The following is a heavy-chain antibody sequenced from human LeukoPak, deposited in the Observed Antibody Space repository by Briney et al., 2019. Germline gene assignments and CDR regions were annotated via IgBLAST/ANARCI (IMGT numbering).Heavy chain of an antibody. CDR1: GYTFTKYW. V-gene: IGHV5-51*01. D-gene: IGHD2-21*02. CDR2: IYPGDSNT. CDR3: ARQPLVRDCGGDCEFDY. J-gene: IGHJ4*02. Sequence: GESLKISCEGSGYTFTKYWIGWVRQMPGKGLEWMGIIYPGDSNTRYSPSFQGQVTISADKSISTAYLQWTSLKASDTAIYYCARQPLVRDCGGDCEFDYWGQGTRVSVSS.